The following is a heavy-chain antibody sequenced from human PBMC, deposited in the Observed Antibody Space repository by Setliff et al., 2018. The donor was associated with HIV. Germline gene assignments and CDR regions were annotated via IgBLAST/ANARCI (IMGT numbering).Heavy chain of an antibody. V-gene: IGHV4-61*09. Sequence: SETLSLTCTVSGGSISSGSYYWSWIRQPARKGLEWIGHIYTSGNTNHNPSLKSLVTISVDTSKNKFSLKLSSVTAADTAVYYCARHKSQPYYFDYWGQGTLVTVSS. CDR2: IYTSGNT. J-gene: IGHJ4*02. CDR3: ARHKSQPYYFDY. CDR1: GGSISSGSYY.